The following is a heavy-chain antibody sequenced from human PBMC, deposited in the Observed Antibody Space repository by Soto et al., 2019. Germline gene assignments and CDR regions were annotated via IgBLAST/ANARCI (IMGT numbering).Heavy chain of an antibody. V-gene: IGHV3-23*01. CDR3: AKDILPHFGSGYNFDY. J-gene: IGHJ4*02. CDR2: ISGSGGST. CDR1: GFTFSSYA. Sequence: SLRLSCAASGFTFSSYAMSWVRQAPGKGLEWVSAISGSGGSTYYADSVKGRFTISRDNSKNTLYLQMNSLRAEDTAVYYCAKDILPHFGSGYNFDYWGQGTLVTVSS. D-gene: IGHD3-10*01.